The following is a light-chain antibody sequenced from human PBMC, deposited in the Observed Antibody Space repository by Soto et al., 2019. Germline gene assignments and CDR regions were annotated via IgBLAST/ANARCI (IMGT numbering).Light chain of an antibody. CDR1: QTVGSY. CDR3: QQRSDWLQT. Sequence: EIVLTQSPATLSLSPGERATLSCSASQTVGSYLAWFRQTPGQTPRLLIYDTSIRATGVPASFSGSGSGTDFTLTISSLAAEDFAIYYCQQRSDWLQTLGQGTKGDIK. V-gene: IGKV3-11*01. J-gene: IGKJ1*01. CDR2: DTS.